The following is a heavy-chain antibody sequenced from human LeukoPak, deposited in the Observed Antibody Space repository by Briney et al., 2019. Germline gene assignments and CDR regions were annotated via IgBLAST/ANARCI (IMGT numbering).Heavy chain of an antibody. D-gene: IGHD5-18*01. Sequence: PGGSLRLSCAASGFTFSSYGMHWVRQAPGKGLEWVAVIWYDGSNKYYADSVKGRFTISRDNSKNTLYLQMNGLRAEDTAVYYCATDNVDTAMVTDYWGQGTLVTVSS. V-gene: IGHV3-33*01. CDR1: GFTFSSYG. CDR2: IWYDGSNK. CDR3: ATDNVDTAMVTDY. J-gene: IGHJ4*02.